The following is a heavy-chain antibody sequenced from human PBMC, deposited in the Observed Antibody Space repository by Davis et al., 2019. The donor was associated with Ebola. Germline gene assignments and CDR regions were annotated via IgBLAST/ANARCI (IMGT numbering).Heavy chain of an antibody. CDR2: IYNSGST. Sequence: PSETLSLTCTVSGGSISSADYFWSWIRQPPGRGLEWIGYIYNSGSTYYNPSLRSRVTISADTSKNQFSLKLSSVTAADTAVYYCANYWGERFDPWGRGTLVTVSS. J-gene: IGHJ5*02. V-gene: IGHV4-30-4*08. D-gene: IGHD3-16*01. CDR1: GGSISSADYF. CDR3: ANYWGERFDP.